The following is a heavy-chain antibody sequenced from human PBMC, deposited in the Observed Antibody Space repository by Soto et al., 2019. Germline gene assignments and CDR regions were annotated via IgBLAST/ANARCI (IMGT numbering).Heavy chain of an antibody. J-gene: IGHJ5*02. V-gene: IGHV1-8*01. CDR2: MNPKSGNT. Sequence: QVQLVQSGAEVKKPGASVKVSCKASGYTFTSYDINWVRQATGQGLEWMGWMNPKSGNTAYAQKVLGRVTMTTNTATSTAYMELSSLRSEATAVYYCATERTRGFDPWGQGTLVTVSS. CDR3: ATERTRGFDP. CDR1: GYTFTSYD.